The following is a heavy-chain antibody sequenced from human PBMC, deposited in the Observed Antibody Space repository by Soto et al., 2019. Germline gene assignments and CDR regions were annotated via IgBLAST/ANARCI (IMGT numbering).Heavy chain of an antibody. V-gene: IGHV3-30-3*01. CDR1: GFTFSSYA. CDR3: ARDTPDHWEGDYFDY. Sequence: QVQLVESGGGVVQPGRSLRLSCAASGFTFSSYAMHWIRQAPGKGLEWVAVISNDGSNKYYADSVKGRFTISRDNSKNTLYLQMNSLRAEDTAVYYGARDTPDHWEGDYFDYWGQGTLVTVSS. CDR2: ISNDGSNK. J-gene: IGHJ4*02. D-gene: IGHD7-27*01.